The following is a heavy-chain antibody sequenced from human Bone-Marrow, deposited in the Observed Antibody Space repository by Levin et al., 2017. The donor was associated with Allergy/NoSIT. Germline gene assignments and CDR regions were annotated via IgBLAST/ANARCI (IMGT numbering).Heavy chain of an antibody. V-gene: IGHV5-51*01. CDR2: IYPGDSDV. J-gene: IGHJ3*01. CDR3: ARLWNSFTSITRSFDV. Sequence: GGSLRLSCEGLGFDFATTWIAWVRQMPGKGLEWMGIIYPGDSDVSYSPSFQGQVTISVDKSVNTAFLHWRSLKASDNGIFYCARLWNSFTSITRSFDVWGQGTKVTVSP. D-gene: IGHD5-12*01. CDR1: GFDFATTW.